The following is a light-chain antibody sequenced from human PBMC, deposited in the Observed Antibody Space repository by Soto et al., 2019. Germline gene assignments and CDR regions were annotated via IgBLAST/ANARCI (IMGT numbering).Light chain of an antibody. CDR2: DAS. CDR3: QQYGSRPWT. V-gene: IGKV3-20*01. J-gene: IGKJ1*01. CDR1: QTISGT. Sequence: EIVITQSPATLAVCTGGRATLSCRASQTISGTLAWYQQKPGQAPRLLIYDASSRATGIPDRFSGSGSGTDFTLTISRLEPEDFAVYYCQQYGSRPWTFGQGTKVDIK.